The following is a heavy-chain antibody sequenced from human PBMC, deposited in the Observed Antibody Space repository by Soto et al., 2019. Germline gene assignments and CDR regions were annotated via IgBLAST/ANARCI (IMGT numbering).Heavy chain of an antibody. V-gene: IGHV3-66*01. D-gene: IGHD2-15*01. J-gene: IGHJ4*02. CDR3: ATAKLLLPWLFDY. CDR2: IYSGGST. CDR1: EFTVSSND. Sequence: GGSLRLSCAASEFTVSSNDMSWVRQAPGKGLEWVSVIYSGGSTYYADSVKGRFIISRDDSKNTLFLQMNSLRAEDTAVYYCATAKLLLPWLFDYWGQGTLVTVSS.